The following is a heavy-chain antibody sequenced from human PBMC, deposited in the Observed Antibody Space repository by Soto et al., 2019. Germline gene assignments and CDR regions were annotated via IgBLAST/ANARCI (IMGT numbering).Heavy chain of an antibody. CDR1: GYTFTSYD. CDR3: ARGRQRPLAWGHYSGRNDNWFDP. J-gene: IGHJ5*02. Sequence: GASVKVSCKASGYTFTSYDINWVRQATGQGLEWMGWMNPNSGNTGYAQKFQGRVTMTRNTSISTAYMELSSLRSEDTAVYYCARGRQRPLAWGHYSGRNDNWFDPWCQGNLVYVS. V-gene: IGHV1-8*01. CDR2: MNPNSGNT. D-gene: IGHD3-3*01.